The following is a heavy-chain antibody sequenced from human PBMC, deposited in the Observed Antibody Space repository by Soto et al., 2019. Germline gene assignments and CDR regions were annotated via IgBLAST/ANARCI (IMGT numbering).Heavy chain of an antibody. CDR3: ARPTRLGELSHHFDY. Sequence: QVQLVESGGGVVQPGRSLRLSCAASGFTFSSYGMHWVRQAPGKGLEWVAVIWYDGSNTYYADSVKGRFTISRDNSKNTLDLQMNSLRAEDMAAYYCARPTRLGELSHHFDYWGQGTLVTVSS. J-gene: IGHJ4*02. CDR2: IWYDGSNT. CDR1: GFTFSSYG. V-gene: IGHV3-33*01. D-gene: IGHD3-16*02.